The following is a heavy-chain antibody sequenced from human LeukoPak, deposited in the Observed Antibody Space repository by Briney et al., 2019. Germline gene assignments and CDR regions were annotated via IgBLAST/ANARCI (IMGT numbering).Heavy chain of an antibody. CDR1: GFTFSSYE. CDR2: ISSSGSTI. V-gene: IGHV3-48*03. CDR3: AREAYYYDSLLFDY. Sequence: GGSLRLSCAASGFTFSSYEMNWVRQAPGKGLEWVSYISSSGSTIYYADSVKGRFTISRDNAKNSLYLQMNSLRAEDTAVYYCAREAYYYDSLLFDYWGQGTLVTVSS. J-gene: IGHJ4*02. D-gene: IGHD3-22*01.